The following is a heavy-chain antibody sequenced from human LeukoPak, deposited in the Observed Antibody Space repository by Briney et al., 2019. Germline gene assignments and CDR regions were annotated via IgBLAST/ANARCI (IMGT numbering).Heavy chain of an antibody. CDR2: INTNTGNP. J-gene: IGHJ6*02. Sequence: ASVKVSCKASGYTFTNHGMSWVRQAPGQGLEWMGWINTNTGNPKSAQGFTERFVFSLDASVSTAYLQISSLKAEDTAVYYCARSYGAFEGDTYYYYGMDVWGQGTTVTVSS. V-gene: IGHV7-4-1*02. CDR3: ARSYGAFEGDTYYYYGMDV. D-gene: IGHD2-21*02. CDR1: GYTFTNHG.